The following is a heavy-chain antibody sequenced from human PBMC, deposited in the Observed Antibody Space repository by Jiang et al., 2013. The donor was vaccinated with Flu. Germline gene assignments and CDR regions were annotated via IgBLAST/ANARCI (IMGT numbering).Heavy chain of an antibody. CDR3: ARRRTSSSSLDP. CDR1: GDSISSYY. CDR2: GYHSGRDQLR. Sequence: GPGLVKPSETLSLTCTVSGDSISSYYWSWVRQPPGKGTWSGLGRGYHSGRDQLRHLQPLPQESSHHISGYVQKTSSPSKLSSVTAADTAVYYCARRRTSSSSLDPWGQGTLVTVSS. J-gene: IGHJ5*02. V-gene: IGHV4-59*01. D-gene: IGHD6-6*01.